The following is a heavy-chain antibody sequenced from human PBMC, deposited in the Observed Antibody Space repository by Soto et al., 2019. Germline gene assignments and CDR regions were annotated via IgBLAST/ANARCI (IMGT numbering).Heavy chain of an antibody. CDR3: ARTLKPTRNTDTNWFDP. CDR2: VYYSGRN. D-gene: IGHD1-1*01. Sequence: SETQSLTCTVSGDSISSYYWSWIRQPPGKGLEWIGYVYYSGRNDYSPSLESRVAMSVDMSKNQVSLNLSSVTAADTAVYYCARTLKPTRNTDTNWFDPWGQGTLVTVSS. V-gene: IGHV4-59*01. CDR1: GDSISSYY. J-gene: IGHJ5*02.